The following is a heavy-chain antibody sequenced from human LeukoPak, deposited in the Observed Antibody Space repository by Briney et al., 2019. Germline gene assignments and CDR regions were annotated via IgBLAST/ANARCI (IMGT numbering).Heavy chain of an antibody. CDR3: ARRRRIVGATPGAFDI. J-gene: IGHJ3*02. Sequence: PSETLSLTCAVYGGSFSGYYWSWIRQPPGKGLEWIGEINHSGGTNYNPSLKSRVTISVDTSKNQFPLKLSSVTAADTAVYYCARRRRIVGATPGAFDIWGQGTMVTVSS. D-gene: IGHD1-26*01. CDR1: GGSFSGYY. V-gene: IGHV4-34*01. CDR2: INHSGGT.